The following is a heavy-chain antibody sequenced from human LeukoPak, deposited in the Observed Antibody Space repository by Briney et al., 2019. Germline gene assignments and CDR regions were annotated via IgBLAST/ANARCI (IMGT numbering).Heavy chain of an antibody. J-gene: IGHJ4*02. D-gene: IGHD1-1*01. CDR1: GLNPSSCG. CDR2: ISGSGDER. V-gene: IGHV3-23*01. CDR3: AARPTRGALAPSDF. Sequence: GGSLRLSCAASGLNPSSCGMTWVRQAPGKGLDWVAGISGSGDERYYADSVKGRFTISRDNSKSTLDLQMTSVRVEDTATYYCAARPTRGALAPSDFWGQGIRVTVSS.